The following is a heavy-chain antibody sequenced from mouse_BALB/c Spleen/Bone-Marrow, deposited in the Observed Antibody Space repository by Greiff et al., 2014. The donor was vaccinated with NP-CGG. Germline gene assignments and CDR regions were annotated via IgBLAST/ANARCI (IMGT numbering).Heavy chain of an antibody. CDR2: FYPGSGSI. J-gene: IGHJ1*01. CDR3: ERRDWYGSYVYFDV. D-gene: IGHD2-10*02. Sequence: ESGAGLVKPGASVKLSCKASGYTFTEYIIHWVKQRSGQGLEWIGWFYPGSGSIKYNEKFKDKATLTADKSSSTVYMELSKLTSEDSAVNFCERRDWYGSYVYFDVWGAGTTVTVSS. V-gene: IGHV1-62-2*01. CDR1: GYTFTEYI.